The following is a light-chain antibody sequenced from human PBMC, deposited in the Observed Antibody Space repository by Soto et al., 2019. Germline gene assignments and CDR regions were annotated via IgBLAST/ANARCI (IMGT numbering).Light chain of an antibody. V-gene: IGLV2-14*01. CDR3: SSYTSSTADV. CDR1: SRDVGGYNY. Sequence: QSVLTQPASVSGSPGQSITISCTGTSRDVGGYNYVSWYQLHPGKAPKLMVYEVSNRPSGVSNRFSGSKSGNTASLTISGLQAEDEADYYCSSYTSSTADVFGTGTKVTVL. CDR2: EVS. J-gene: IGLJ1*01.